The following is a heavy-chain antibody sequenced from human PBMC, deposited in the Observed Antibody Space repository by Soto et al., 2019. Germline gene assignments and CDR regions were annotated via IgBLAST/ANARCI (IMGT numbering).Heavy chain of an antibody. D-gene: IGHD4-17*01. J-gene: IGHJ4*02. CDR2: IWYDGSNK. V-gene: IGHV3-33*01. CDR1: GFTFSSYG. CDR3: AGDGDYVAVLDY. Sequence: QVQLVESGGGVVQPGRSLRLSCAASGFTFSSYGMHWVRQAPGKGLEWVAVIWYDGSNKYYADSVKGRFTISRDNSKNKLYLQMNSLRAEDTDVYYGAGDGDYVAVLDYWGQGTLVTVSS.